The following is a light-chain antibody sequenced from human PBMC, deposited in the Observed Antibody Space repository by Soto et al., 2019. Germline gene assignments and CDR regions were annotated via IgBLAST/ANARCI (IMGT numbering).Light chain of an antibody. CDR1: SSNVGKNF. Sequence: QSVLTQPPSVSAAPGQKVSISCSGSSSNVGKNFVSWYQHVPGKAPKLLIYDNQKRPSGIPDRFSASKSGTLATLDITGLQTGDEADYYCSSYTSSSTQVFGTGTKLTVL. V-gene: IGLV1-51*01. J-gene: IGLJ1*01. CDR2: DNQ. CDR3: SSYTSSSTQV.